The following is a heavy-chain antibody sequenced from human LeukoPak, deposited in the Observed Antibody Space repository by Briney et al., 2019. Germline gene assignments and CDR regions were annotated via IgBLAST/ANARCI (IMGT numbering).Heavy chain of an antibody. V-gene: IGHV4-61*02. D-gene: IGHD4-11*01. Sequence: SQTLSLTCTVSGGSISSGSYYWSWIRQPAGKGLEWIGRIYTSGSTNYNPSLKSRVTISVDTSKNQFSLKLSSVTAADTAVYYCACNTTTGYSNYARGPDYWGQGTLVTVSS. J-gene: IGHJ4*02. CDR3: ACNTTTGYSNYARGPDY. CDR2: IYTSGST. CDR1: GGSISSGSYY.